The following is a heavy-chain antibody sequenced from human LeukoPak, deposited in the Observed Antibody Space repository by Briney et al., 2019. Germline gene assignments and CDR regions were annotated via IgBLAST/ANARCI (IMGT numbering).Heavy chain of an antibody. D-gene: IGHD3-3*01. CDR1: GFTFIDYY. CDR3: ARSVDYDFWSEDIGLTY. CDR2: IISSGSTI. Sequence: GGSLRLSCAASGFTFIDYYMSWIRQAPGKGLEWFSYIISSGSTIYYPYSLMRRFTISRDNAKNSLYLAMTPLRAEDTAVYYCARSVDYDFWSEDIGLTYWGQGTLVTVSS. J-gene: IGHJ4*02. V-gene: IGHV3-11*04.